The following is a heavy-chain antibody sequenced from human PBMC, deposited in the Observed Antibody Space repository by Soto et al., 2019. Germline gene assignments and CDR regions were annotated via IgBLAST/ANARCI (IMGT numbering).Heavy chain of an antibody. CDR3: ARHLVVGFPGQDY. CDR2: IYHSGST. CDR1: GGSISGYY. D-gene: IGHD3-9*01. J-gene: IGHJ4*02. V-gene: IGHV4-59*08. Sequence: QVQLQESGPGLVKPSETLSLSCTVSGGSISGYYWSWIRQPPGKGLEWIGEIYHSGSTKYNPSLNSRVTISADTSKNQFSLKLNSVTAADTAVYYCARHLVVGFPGQDYWGLGTLVTVSS.